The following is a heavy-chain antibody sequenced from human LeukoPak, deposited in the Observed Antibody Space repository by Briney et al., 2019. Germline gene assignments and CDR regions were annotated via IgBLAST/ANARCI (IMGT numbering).Heavy chain of an antibody. V-gene: IGHV4-34*01. CDR2: INHSGST. CDR1: GGSFSGYY. Sequence: SETLSLTCAVYGGSFSGYYWSWIRQPPGKGLEWIGEINHSGSTNYNPSLKSRVTISVDTSKNQFSLKLRSVTAADTAVYYCASLRKRGGAFDTWGQGTMVTVSS. CDR3: ASLRKRGGAFDT. J-gene: IGHJ3*02.